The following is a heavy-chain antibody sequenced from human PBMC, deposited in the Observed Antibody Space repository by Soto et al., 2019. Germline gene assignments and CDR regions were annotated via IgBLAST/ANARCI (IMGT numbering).Heavy chain of an antibody. CDR2: ISSGGGGI. CDR1: GFTFSSNS. Sequence: EVQLVESGGGLVKPGGPLRLSCAASGFTFSSNSMSWVRQAPGKGLAWVSPISSGGGGIYYADSLKGRFTISRDNAKNALYLQMNSLRAEDTAVYYGARRYCTNGVCPFDSWGQGTLVAVSS. CDR3: ARRYCTNGVCPFDS. V-gene: IGHV3-21*01. J-gene: IGHJ4*02. D-gene: IGHD2-8*01.